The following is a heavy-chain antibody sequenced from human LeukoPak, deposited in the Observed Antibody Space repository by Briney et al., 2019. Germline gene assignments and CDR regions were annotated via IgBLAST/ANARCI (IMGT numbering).Heavy chain of an antibody. CDR3: AGVMRYYYYMDV. Sequence: GGSLRLSCAASGFTVSSNYMSWVRQAPGKGLGWVSVIYSGGSTYYADSVKGRFTLSRDNSKNTLYLKMNSLRAEDTAVYYCAGVMRYYYYMDVWGKGTTVIVSS. CDR1: GFTVSSNY. V-gene: IGHV3-53*01. CDR2: IYSGGST. J-gene: IGHJ6*03.